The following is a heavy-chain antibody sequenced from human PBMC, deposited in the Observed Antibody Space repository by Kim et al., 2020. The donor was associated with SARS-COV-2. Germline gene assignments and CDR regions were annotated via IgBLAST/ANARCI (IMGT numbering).Heavy chain of an antibody. J-gene: IGHJ4*02. CDR1: GYTFTAYH. CDR2: INPNIAAT. CDR3: ARDSGTFSFDD. Sequence: ASVKVSCKASGYTFTAYHIHWMRQAPGQGLEWMGRINPNIAATYYTLKFQGRVTMTRDTSNRTAYMELSRLKSDDTAVYYCARDSGTFSFDDWGQGTLVIVSS. D-gene: IGHD1-7*01. V-gene: IGHV1-2*06.